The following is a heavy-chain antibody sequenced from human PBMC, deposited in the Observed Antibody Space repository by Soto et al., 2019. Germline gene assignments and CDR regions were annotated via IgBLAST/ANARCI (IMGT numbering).Heavy chain of an antibody. Sequence: EVQLVESGGGLVQPGGSLRLSCAATGFTFSTYWMHWVRQGTGKGLVWVSRISTDGSSTPYADSVKGRFTISRDNAKNPLYLQMHSLRAKDTAVYSCARATASNHPFDYWGQGSRVTVSS. J-gene: IGHJ4*02. CDR2: ISTDGSST. CDR3: ARATASNHPFDY. D-gene: IGHD4-4*01. V-gene: IGHV3-74*01. CDR1: GFTFSTYW.